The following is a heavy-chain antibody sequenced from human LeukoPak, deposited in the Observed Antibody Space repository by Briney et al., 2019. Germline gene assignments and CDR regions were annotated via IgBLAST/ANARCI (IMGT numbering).Heavy chain of an antibody. CDR3: AGATYYYDSSGYPPPIY. Sequence: GRSLRLSGAASGFTFSSYAMHWVRQAPGKGLEWVAVISYDGSNKYYADSVKGRFTISRDNSKNTLYLQMNSLRAEDTAVYYCAGATYYYDSSGYPPPIYWGQGTLVTVSS. V-gene: IGHV3-30-3*01. CDR1: GFTFSSYA. J-gene: IGHJ4*02. D-gene: IGHD3-22*01. CDR2: ISYDGSNK.